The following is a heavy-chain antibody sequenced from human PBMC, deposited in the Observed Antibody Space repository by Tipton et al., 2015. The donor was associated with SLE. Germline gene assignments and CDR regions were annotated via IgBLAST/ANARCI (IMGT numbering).Heavy chain of an antibody. D-gene: IGHD2-2*01. Sequence: KPSETPSLTCAVYGGSFSGYYWSWIRQPPGKGLEWIGEINHSGSTNYNPSLKSRVTISIDTSKNQFSLKVSSVTAADTAVYYCARGRYCSSTSCSYYFDYWGQGTLVTVSS. CDR2: INHSGST. CDR3: ARGRYCSSTSCSYYFDY. CDR1: GGSFSGYY. V-gene: IGHV4-34*01. J-gene: IGHJ4*02.